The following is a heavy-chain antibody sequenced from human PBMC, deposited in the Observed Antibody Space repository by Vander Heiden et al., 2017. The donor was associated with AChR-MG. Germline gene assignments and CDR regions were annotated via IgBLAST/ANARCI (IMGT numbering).Heavy chain of an antibody. CDR1: GFTFSRYA. D-gene: IGHD2-2*01. J-gene: IGHJ4*02. V-gene: IGHV3-30-3*01. CDR2: ISYDGSNK. CDR3: ARDRVGIVVVPAAALDY. Sequence: QVQLVESGGGVVQPGRSLRLSCPASGFTFSRYAMHWVRQAPGKGLEWVAVISYDGSNKYYADSVKGRVTISRDNSKNTLYLQMNSLRAEDTAVYYCARDRVGIVVVPAAALDYWGQGTLVTVSS.